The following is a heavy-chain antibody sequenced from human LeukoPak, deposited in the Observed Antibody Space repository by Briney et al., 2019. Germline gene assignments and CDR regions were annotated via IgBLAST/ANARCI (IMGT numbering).Heavy chain of an antibody. V-gene: IGHV4-59*08. CDR2: VYHSGST. CDR3: ARANPNWNPPDY. D-gene: IGHD1-1*01. CDR1: SNSMTSYF. Sequence: SETLSLTCSVSSNSMTSYFWSWIRQPPGKGPEWIGYVYHSGSTSYNPSLKSRVSISEDTSKNQFSLKLRSVTAADTAVYYCARANPNWNPPDYWGQGTLVTVSS. J-gene: IGHJ4*02.